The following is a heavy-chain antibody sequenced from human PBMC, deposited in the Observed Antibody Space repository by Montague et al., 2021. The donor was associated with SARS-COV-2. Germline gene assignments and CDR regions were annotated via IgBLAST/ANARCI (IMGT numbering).Heavy chain of an antibody. V-gene: IGHV4-59*08. CDR2: VLYNKGT. CDR1: GVSVTDYY. J-gene: IGHJ4*02. D-gene: IGHD3-9*01. CDR3: VRHPQYDGLNGPPDF. Sequence: SETLSLTCTVSGVSVTDYYWSWIRQPPGKGLEWVGDVLYNKGTNFNPSLKSRVAISVDTSKNQFSLRLTSVTAADTAFYYCVRHPQYDGLNGPPDFWDQGTLVIVSS.